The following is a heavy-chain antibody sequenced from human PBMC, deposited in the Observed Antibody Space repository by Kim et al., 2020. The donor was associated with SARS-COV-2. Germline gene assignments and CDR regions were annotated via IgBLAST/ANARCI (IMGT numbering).Heavy chain of an antibody. CDR3: ASTGETMVRGVRPYYYYMDV. CDR1: GGSISSYY. J-gene: IGHJ6*03. CDR2: IYYSGST. Sequence: SETLSLTCTVSGGSISSYYWSWIRQPPGKGLEWIGYIYYSGSTNYNPSLKSRVTISVDTSKNQFSLKLSSVTAADTAVYYCASTGETMVRGVRPYYYYMDVWGKGTTVTVSS. V-gene: IGHV4-59*01. D-gene: IGHD3-10*01.